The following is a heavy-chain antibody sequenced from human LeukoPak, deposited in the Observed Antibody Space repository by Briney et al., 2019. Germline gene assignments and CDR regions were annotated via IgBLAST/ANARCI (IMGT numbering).Heavy chain of an antibody. J-gene: IGHJ4*02. Sequence: SETLSLTCAVYGGSFSTYYWSWIRQPPGKGLEWIGEINHSGSTTYNPSLESRVTISIDTSKNQFSLKLSSVTAADTAVYYCAGYYYGTENYHNHPNFDYWGQGTLLTVSS. CDR1: GGSFSTYY. V-gene: IGHV4-34*01. CDR2: INHSGST. CDR3: AGYYYGTENYHNHPNFDY. D-gene: IGHD3-10*01.